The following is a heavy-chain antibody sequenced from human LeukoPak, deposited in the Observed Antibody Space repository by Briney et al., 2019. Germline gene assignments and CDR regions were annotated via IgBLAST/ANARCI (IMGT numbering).Heavy chain of an antibody. D-gene: IGHD2-21*02. J-gene: IGHJ5*02. CDR2: IIPILGTA. CDR1: GGTFSSYA. Sequence: AASVKVSCKASGGTFSSYAISWVRQAPGQGLEWMGRIIPILGTANYAQKFQGRVTITADKSTSTAYMELSSLRSEDTAVYYCARMDCGGDCYSLSWGQGTLVTVSS. CDR3: ARMDCGGDCYSLS. V-gene: IGHV1-69*04.